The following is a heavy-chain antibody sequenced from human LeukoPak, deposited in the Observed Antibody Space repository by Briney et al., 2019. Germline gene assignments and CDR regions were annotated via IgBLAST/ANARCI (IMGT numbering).Heavy chain of an antibody. CDR1: GFTFSTYA. Sequence: GRSLRLSCAASGFTFSTYAMHWVRQAPGKGLEWVAVISYDGSNKYYADSVKGRFTISRDNSKSTLYLQMISLRAEDTAVYYCARGGPSQGVVTSDYWGQGTLVTVSS. CDR3: ARGGPSQGVVTSDY. V-gene: IGHV3-30-3*01. J-gene: IGHJ4*02. D-gene: IGHD3-22*01. CDR2: ISYDGSNK.